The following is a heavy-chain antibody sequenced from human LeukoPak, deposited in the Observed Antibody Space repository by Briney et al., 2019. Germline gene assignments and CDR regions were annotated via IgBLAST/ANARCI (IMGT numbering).Heavy chain of an antibody. CDR1: GFTFSSYG. D-gene: IGHD3-16*01. V-gene: IGHV3-30*18. Sequence: QSGGSLRLSCAASGFTFSSYGMHWVRQAPGKGLEWVAIISYDGSKEYYADFVKGRFTISRDNSENTLYLQMNSLRPEDTAMYYCAEDQTSYATLVGGLWGMDVWGQGTTVTVSS. J-gene: IGHJ6*02. CDR3: AEDQTSYATLVGGLWGMDV. CDR2: ISYDGSKE.